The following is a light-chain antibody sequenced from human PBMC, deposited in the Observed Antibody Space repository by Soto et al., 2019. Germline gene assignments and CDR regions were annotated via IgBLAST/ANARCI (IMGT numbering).Light chain of an antibody. Sequence: IQLTQSPSSLSASVGDRVTITCRASQDIAIYLAWYQQKPGEAPKLLIYAASTLYGGVPSRFSGSGSGTDFALTITRLQAEDFATYYCQHLRMYPSTFGGGTKVEIK. CDR3: QHLRMYPST. CDR2: AAS. CDR1: QDIAIY. J-gene: IGKJ4*01. V-gene: IGKV1-9*01.